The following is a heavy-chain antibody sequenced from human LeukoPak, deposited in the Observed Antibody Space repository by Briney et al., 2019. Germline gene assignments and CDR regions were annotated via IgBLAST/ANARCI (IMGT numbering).Heavy chain of an antibody. V-gene: IGHV3-23*01. Sequence: PGGSLRLSCAASGFTFSSYAMTWVRQAPGKGLEWVSSISGSGGTTYYTDSVKGRFTISRDNSKNTLYLQMNSLRAEDTAVYYCAKYVVVTTIRHFDYWGQGTLVTVSS. CDR2: ISGSGGTT. CDR1: GFTFSSYA. J-gene: IGHJ4*02. D-gene: IGHD2-21*02. CDR3: AKYVVVTTIRHFDY.